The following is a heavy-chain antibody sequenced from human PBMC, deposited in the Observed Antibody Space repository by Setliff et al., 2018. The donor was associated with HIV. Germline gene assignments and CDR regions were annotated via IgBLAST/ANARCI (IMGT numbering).Heavy chain of an antibody. CDR3: ARGRRVSSNYYYYYYMDG. J-gene: IGHJ6*03. Sequence: GESLRLSCAASGFTFSDYWMTWVRQAPGKGLEWVANIKQDGSEKYCVDSVKGRFTISRDNAKNSLYLQMNSLGAEDTAVYYCARGRRVSSNYYYYYYMDGWGKGTTVTVSS. CDR1: GFTFSDYW. V-gene: IGHV3-7*03. D-gene: IGHD2-2*01. CDR2: IKQDGSEK.